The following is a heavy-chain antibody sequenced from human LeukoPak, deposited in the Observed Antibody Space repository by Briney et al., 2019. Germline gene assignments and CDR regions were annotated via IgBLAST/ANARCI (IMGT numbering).Heavy chain of an antibody. CDR2: INPNSGGT. V-gene: IGHV1-2*02. D-gene: IGHD3-22*01. CDR3: ASDATMKYYFDY. Sequence: ASVKVSCKASGYTFTGYYMHWVRQAPGQGLEWMGWINPNSGGTNYAQKFQGRVTMTRDTSISTAYMGLSRLRSDDTAVYYCASDATMKYYFDYWGQGTLVTVSS. CDR1: GYTFTGYY. J-gene: IGHJ4*02.